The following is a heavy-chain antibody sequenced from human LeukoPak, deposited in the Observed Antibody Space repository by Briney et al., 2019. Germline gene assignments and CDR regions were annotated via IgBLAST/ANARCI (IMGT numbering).Heavy chain of an antibody. V-gene: IGHV3-23*01. CDR1: GFTFSSYA. J-gene: IGHJ2*01. CDR3: AKDLYFGAIYWFFDL. D-gene: IGHD2-8*01. Sequence: GGSLRLSCAASGFTFSSYAMNWVRQAPGKGLEWVSTISGSGGSTYYADSVKGRFTISRDNSKNTLYLQMNSLRAEDTAVYFCAKDLYFGAIYWFFDLWGRGTLVTVSS. CDR2: ISGSGGST.